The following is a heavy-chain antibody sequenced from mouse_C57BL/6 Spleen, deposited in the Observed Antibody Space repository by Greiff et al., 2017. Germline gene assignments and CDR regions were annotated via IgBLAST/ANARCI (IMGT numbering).Heavy chain of an antibody. CDR2: IDPNRGGT. D-gene: IGHD1-1*01. Sequence: QVQLQQPGAELVKPGASVKLSCKASGYTFTSYWMHWVKQRPGRGLEWIGRIDPNRGGTKYNEKFKSKATLTVDKPSSTAYMQLSSLTSEDSAVYYCARDHYGSSLSWFAYWGQGTLVTVSA. J-gene: IGHJ3*01. V-gene: IGHV1-72*01. CDR1: GYTFTSYW. CDR3: ARDHYGSSLSWFAY.